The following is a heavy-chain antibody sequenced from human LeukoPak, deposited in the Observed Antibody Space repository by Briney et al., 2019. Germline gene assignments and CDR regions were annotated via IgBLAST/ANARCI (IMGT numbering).Heavy chain of an antibody. V-gene: IGHV4-4*07. Sequence: SETLSLTCTVSGGSISSYYWSWIRQPAGKGLEWIGRSYTSGSTNYNPSLKSRVTMSVDTSKNQFSLKLSSVTAADTAVYYCARGDLGYCSGGSCYSLGYWGQGTLVTVSS. J-gene: IGHJ4*02. CDR3: ARGDLGYCSGGSCYSLGY. CDR2: SYTSGST. CDR1: GGSISSYY. D-gene: IGHD2-15*01.